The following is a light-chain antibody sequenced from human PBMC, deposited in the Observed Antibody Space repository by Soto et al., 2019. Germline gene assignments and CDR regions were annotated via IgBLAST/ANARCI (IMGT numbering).Light chain of an antibody. V-gene: IGKV1-5*03. Sequence: DIQMTPSPSTLSASVGDRVTITCRASQSIGSWLAWYQQKPGKAPKLLIYKASSLKSGVPSRCSGSGSGTDFTLTISSLQADDFATYDCQQYNSYSTFGGGTKVEIK. CDR3: QQYNSYST. CDR2: KAS. CDR1: QSIGSW. J-gene: IGKJ4*01.